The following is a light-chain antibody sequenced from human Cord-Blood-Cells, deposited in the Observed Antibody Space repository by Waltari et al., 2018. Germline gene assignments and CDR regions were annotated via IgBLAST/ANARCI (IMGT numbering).Light chain of an antibody. CDR1: QGISNY. J-gene: IGKJ1*01. CDR3: QKYNSAPTWT. V-gene: IGKV1-27*01. Sequence: DIQMTQSPSSLSASVGVRVTITCRASQGISNYLAWYQQKPGKVPKLLSYAASTLQSGVPSRFSGSGSGTDFTLTISSLQPEDVATYYCQKYNSAPTWTFGQGTKVEIK. CDR2: AAS.